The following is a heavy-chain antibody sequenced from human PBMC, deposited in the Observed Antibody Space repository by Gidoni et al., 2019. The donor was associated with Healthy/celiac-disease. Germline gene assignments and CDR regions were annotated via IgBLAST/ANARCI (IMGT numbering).Heavy chain of an antibody. Sequence: QVQLQQWGAGLLKPSATLSLTCAVYGGSFSGYYWSWIRQPPGKGLEWIGEINHSGSTNYNPSLKSRVTISVDTSKNQFSLKLSSVTAADTAVYYCARFIAVAGKVDYWGQGTLVTVSS. CDR1: GGSFSGYY. V-gene: IGHV4-34*01. CDR2: INHSGST. CDR3: ARFIAVAGKVDY. J-gene: IGHJ4*02. D-gene: IGHD6-19*01.